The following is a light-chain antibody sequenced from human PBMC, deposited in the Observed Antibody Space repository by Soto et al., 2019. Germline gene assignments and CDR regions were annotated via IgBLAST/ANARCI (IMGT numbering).Light chain of an antibody. CDR3: QQCKIWPIT. CDR2: GAS. Sequence: IVMTLSQATVSVSSAERATLSRTASQSVSSNLAWYQQNPGHAPRLLIYGASSRATVIPARFSGSGSGTDFTLTISSLQSEDFAVYYCQQCKIWPITFGQGTKVEIK. V-gene: IGKV3-15*01. CDR1: QSVSSN. J-gene: IGKJ1*01.